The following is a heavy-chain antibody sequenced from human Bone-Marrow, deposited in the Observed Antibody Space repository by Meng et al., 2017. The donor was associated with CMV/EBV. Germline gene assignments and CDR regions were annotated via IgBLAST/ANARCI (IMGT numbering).Heavy chain of an antibody. J-gene: IGHJ6*02. CDR1: GYTFTSYY. CDR2: INPSGGST. Sequence: ASLKVSCKASGYTFTSYYMHWVRQAPRQGLEWMGIINPSGGSTSYAQKFQGRVTMTRDTSTSTVYLELISLRSEDTAVYYCARASPTHYYYGMDVWGQGTTVTVSS. CDR3: ARASPTHYYYGMDV. V-gene: IGHV1-46*01.